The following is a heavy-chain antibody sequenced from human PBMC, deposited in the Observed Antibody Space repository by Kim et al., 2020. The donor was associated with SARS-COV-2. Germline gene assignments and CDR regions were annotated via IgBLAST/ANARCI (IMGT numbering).Heavy chain of an antibody. CDR1: GFTFSSYW. CDR3: ARRRVPAAWGYYYYGMDV. Sequence: GGSLRLSCAASGFTFSSYWMSWVRQAPGKGLEWVANIKQDGSEKYYVDSVKGRFTISRDNAKNSLYLQMNSLRAEDTAVYYCARRRVPAAWGYYYYGMDVWGQGTTVTVSS. J-gene: IGHJ6*02. CDR2: IKQDGSEK. D-gene: IGHD2-2*01. V-gene: IGHV3-7*01.